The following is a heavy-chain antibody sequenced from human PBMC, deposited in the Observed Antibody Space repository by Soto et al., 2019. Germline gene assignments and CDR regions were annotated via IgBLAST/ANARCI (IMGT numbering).Heavy chain of an antibody. V-gene: IGHV3-66*01. CDR2: IYSGGST. CDR1: GFTVSSNY. CDR3: ATSFGADYGDYLSGEYYYMDV. J-gene: IGHJ6*03. D-gene: IGHD4-17*01. Sequence: EVQLVESGGGLVQPGGSLRLSCAASGFTVSSNYMSWVRQAPGKGLEWVSVIYSGGSTYYADSVKGRFTISRDNSKNTLYLQMNSLRAEDTAVYYCATSFGADYGDYLSGEYYYMDVWGKGNTVTVSS.